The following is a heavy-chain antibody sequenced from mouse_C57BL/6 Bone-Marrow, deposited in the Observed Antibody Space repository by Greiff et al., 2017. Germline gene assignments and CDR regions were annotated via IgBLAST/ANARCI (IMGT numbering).Heavy chain of an antibody. D-gene: IGHD2-5*01. CDR3: ARGAYYSKLFAY. J-gene: IGHJ3*01. Sequence: VQLQQPGAELVKPGASVKMSCKASGYTFTSYWITWVKQRPGQGLEWIGDIYPGSGSTNYNEKFKSKATLTVDTSSSTAYMQRSSLTSEDSAVYYCARGAYYSKLFAYWGQGTLVTVSA. V-gene: IGHV1-55*01. CDR1: GYTFTSYW. CDR2: IYPGSGST.